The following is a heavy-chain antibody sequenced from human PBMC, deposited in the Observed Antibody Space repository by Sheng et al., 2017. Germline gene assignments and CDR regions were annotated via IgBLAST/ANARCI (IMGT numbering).Heavy chain of an antibody. CDR3: VRETVLAGNCRGGCCFPDL. D-gene: IGHD2-15*01. CDR1: GFTFSNYW. CDR2: IRNDGRTT. J-gene: IGHJ4*02. V-gene: IGHV3-74*01. Sequence: DVQLVESGGGLVQPGGSLRLSCAASGFTFSNYWMHWVRQLPGKGLEWLSRIRNDGRTTAYADSVKGRFTISRDNAKNTMYLQMSSLRAEDTAIYYCVRETVLAGNCRGGCCFPDLWGQGSLVTVSS.